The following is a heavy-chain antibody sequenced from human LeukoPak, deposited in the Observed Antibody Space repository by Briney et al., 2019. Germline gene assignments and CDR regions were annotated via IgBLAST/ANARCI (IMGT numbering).Heavy chain of an antibody. CDR1: GFTFSSYS. Sequence: GGSLRLSCAASGFTFSSYSMNWVRQAPGKGLEWVASISSSSSYVYYADSMKGRFSISRDNARNSLYLQMNSLRAEDTAVYYCASCCCSSGCKAVGDAFDIWGQGTMVTVSS. J-gene: IGHJ3*02. V-gene: IGHV3-21*01. D-gene: IGHD6-19*01. CDR3: ASCCCSSGCKAVGDAFDI. CDR2: ISSSSSYV.